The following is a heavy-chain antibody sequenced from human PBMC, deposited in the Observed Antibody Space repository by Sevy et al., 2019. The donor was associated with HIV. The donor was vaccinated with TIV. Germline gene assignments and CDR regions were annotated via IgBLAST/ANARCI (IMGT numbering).Heavy chain of an antibody. J-gene: IGHJ6*02. CDR2: IHPKSGAT. CDR3: AREDSDDTSAYYYFYYGMDV. V-gene: IGHV1-2*06. D-gene: IGHD3-22*01. Sequence: ASVKVSCKASGYTFTAYYIHWLRQAPGQGLEWMGRIHPKSGATNYAQKFQGRVTMTRDTSISTSFMELTSLRSDDTAAHYCAREDSDDTSAYYYFYYGMDVWGQGTTVSVSS. CDR1: GYTFTAYY.